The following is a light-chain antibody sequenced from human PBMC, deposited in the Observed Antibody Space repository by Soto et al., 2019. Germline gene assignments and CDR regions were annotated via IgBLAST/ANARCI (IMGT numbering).Light chain of an antibody. V-gene: IGKV1-5*01. CDR3: QQYDAYPLT. CDR1: QSISTW. Sequence: DIHMTESPSTLSASVGDRVAITCRASQSISTWLAWHQQTPGKAPKVLIFDASTLQTGVPSRFSGSGSGTEFTLTIGSLQPDDFATYYCQQYDAYPLTFGQGTKVDIK. CDR2: DAS. J-gene: IGKJ1*01.